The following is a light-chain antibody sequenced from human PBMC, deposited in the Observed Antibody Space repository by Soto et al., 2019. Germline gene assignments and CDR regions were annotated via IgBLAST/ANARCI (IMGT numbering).Light chain of an antibody. J-gene: IGKJ1*01. CDR2: GAS. CDR3: QQYGSSLTWT. V-gene: IGKV3-20*01. Sequence: EVVLTPSPATLSLSPGERATLSCRASENVRTFVDWYQQKPGQAPRLLIYGASSRATGIPDRFSGSGSGTDFTLTISGLEPEDFAVYYCQQYGSSLTWTFGQGTKVDIK. CDR1: ENVRTF.